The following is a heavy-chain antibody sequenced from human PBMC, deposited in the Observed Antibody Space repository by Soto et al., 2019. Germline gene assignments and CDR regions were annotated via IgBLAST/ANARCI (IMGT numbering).Heavy chain of an antibody. CDR3: TRGATARRTAGASSAPIRGGMDV. J-gene: IGHJ6*02. CDR1: GFTMKSYT. Sequence: EESGGGLVKPGGSLRLSCRASGFTMKSYTMNWVRQAPGKGLEWVSSISSRSDYIHYLDSVKGRFTISRDNAENSLLLVMNTLGVGDTAFYYSTRGATARRTAGASSAPIRGGMDVWGQGTSVIVSS. V-gene: IGHV3-21*04. D-gene: IGHD1-26*01. CDR2: ISSRSDYI.